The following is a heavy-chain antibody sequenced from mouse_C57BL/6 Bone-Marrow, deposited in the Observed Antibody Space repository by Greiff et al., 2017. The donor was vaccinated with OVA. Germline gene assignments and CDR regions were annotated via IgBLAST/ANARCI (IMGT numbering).Heavy chain of an antibody. CDR3: ARSLFYYYGSSYYFDY. V-gene: IGHV1-85*01. Sequence: QVQLKQSGPELVKPGASVKLSCKASGYTFTSYDINWVKQRPGQGLEWIGWIYPRDGSTKYNEKFKGKATLTVDTSSSTAYMELHSLTSEDSAVYFCARSLFYYYGSSYYFDYWGQGTTLTVSS. J-gene: IGHJ2*01. D-gene: IGHD1-1*01. CDR1: GYTFTSYD. CDR2: IYPRDGST.